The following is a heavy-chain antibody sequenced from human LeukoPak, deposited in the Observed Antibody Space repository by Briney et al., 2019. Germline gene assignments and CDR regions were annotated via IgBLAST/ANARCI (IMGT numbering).Heavy chain of an antibody. J-gene: IGHJ4*02. V-gene: IGHV4-59*01. D-gene: IGHD3-16*02. CDR1: GGSISSYY. Sequence: AETLSLTCTVSGGSISSYYWSWVRQPPGKGLEWVGDIYYSGSTNYNPSLKSRVTISVDTSKNQFSLKLSSVTAADTAVYYCARVNYDYVWGSYRFDYWGQGTLVTVSS. CDR2: IYYSGST. CDR3: ARVNYDYVWGSYRFDY.